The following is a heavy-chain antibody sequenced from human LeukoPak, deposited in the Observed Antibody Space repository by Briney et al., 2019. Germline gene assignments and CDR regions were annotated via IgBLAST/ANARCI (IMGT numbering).Heavy chain of an antibody. CDR2: INHSGST. D-gene: IGHD1-26*01. J-gene: IGHJ5*02. CDR1: GGSFSGYY. Sequence: SETLSLTCAVYGGSFSGYYWSWIRQPPGKGLEWIGEINHSGSTNYNPSLKSRVTISVDTSKNQFSLKLSSVTAADTAVYYCARDMGATTSRSRSTPPYNWFDPWGQGTLVIVSS. V-gene: IGHV4-34*01. CDR3: ARDMGATTSRSRSTPPYNWFDP.